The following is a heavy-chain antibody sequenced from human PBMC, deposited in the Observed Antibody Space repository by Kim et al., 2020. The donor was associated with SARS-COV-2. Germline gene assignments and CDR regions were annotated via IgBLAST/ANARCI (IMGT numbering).Heavy chain of an antibody. CDR1: GGTFSSYA. CDR2: IIPIFGTA. CDR3: ADLTYYYDSSGYSY. D-gene: IGHD3-22*01. V-gene: IGHV1-69*13. Sequence: SVKVSCKASGGTFSSYAISWVRQAPGQGLEWMGGIIPIFGTANYAQKFQGRVTITADESTSTAYMELSSLRSEDTAVYYCADLTYYYDSSGYSYWGQGTLVTVSS. J-gene: IGHJ4*02.